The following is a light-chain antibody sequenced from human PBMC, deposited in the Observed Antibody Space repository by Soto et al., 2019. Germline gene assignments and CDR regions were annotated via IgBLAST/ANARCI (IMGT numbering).Light chain of an antibody. CDR2: EVS. V-gene: IGLV2-14*01. CDR1: SSDVGGYNY. Sequence: QSALTQPPSVSGSPGQSITISCTGTSSDVGGYNYVSWYQQHPGKAPKLMIYEVSNRPAGVSNRFSGYKSGNTASLTISVLPAEDEADYYCSSYTSRSTLVFGTGTKVTVL. J-gene: IGLJ1*01. CDR3: SSYTSRSTLV.